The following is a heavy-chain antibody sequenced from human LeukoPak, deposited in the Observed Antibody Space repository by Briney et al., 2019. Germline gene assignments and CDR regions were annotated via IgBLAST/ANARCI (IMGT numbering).Heavy chain of an antibody. CDR2: MNPNSGNT. CDR1: GYTFTSYD. V-gene: IGHV1-8*01. CDR3: ATAVTTWIGYYYYGMDV. J-gene: IGHJ6*02. Sequence: ASVKVSCKAPGYTFTSYDINWVRQATGQGLEWMGWMNPNSGNTGYAQKFQGRVTMTRNTSISTAYMELSSLRSEDTAVYYCATAVTTWIGYYYYGMDVWGQGTTVTVSS. D-gene: IGHD4-17*01.